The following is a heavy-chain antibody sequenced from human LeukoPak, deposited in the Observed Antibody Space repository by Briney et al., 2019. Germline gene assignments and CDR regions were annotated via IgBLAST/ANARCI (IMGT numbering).Heavy chain of an antibody. CDR1: GFTFSSHD. D-gene: IGHD3-9*01. J-gene: IGHJ4*02. V-gene: IGHV3-30*18. CDR3: AKDGARYLLTYYFEY. Sequence: GGSLRLSCAASGFTFSSHDMHWVRQAPGKGLEWVAAISYDGSKQLYADSVKGRFTISRDNSKNTLNLQMNSLRDEDKAVYYCAKDGARYLLTYYFEYWGQGTLVTVSS. CDR2: ISYDGSKQ.